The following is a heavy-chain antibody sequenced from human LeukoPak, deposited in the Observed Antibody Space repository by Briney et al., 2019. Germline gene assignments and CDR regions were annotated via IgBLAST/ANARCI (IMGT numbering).Heavy chain of an antibody. V-gene: IGHV3-21*01. CDR1: GFTFSSYS. CDR3: ARVMWVAYCGGDCYSDAFDI. D-gene: IGHD2-21*02. J-gene: IGHJ3*02. CDR2: ISSSSIYI. Sequence: NPGGSLRLSCAASGFTFSSYSMTWVRQAPGKGLEWVSSISSSSIYIYYADSVQGRFTTSRDNAKNTLYLQMNSLRAEDTAVYYCARVMWVAYCGGDCYSDAFDIWGQGTMVTVSS.